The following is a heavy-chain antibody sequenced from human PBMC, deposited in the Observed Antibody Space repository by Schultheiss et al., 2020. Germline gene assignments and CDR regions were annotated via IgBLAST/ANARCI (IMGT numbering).Heavy chain of an antibody. D-gene: IGHD3-22*01. CDR1: GGSISSGDYY. CDR3: ARGVSSGGYSEYFDY. J-gene: IGHJ4*02. Sequence: SETLSLTCTVSGGSISSGDYYWSWIRQPPGKGLEWIGYIYYSGSTYYNPSLKSRVTISVDTSKNQFSLKLNSVTAADTAVYYCARGVSSGGYSEYFDYWGQGTLVTVSS. CDR2: IYYSGST. V-gene: IGHV4-30-4*01.